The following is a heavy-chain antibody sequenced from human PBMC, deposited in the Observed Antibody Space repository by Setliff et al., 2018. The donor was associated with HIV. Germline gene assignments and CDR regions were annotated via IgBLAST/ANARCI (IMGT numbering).Heavy chain of an antibody. CDR3: AHHMYDRSGYHYLGH. V-gene: IGHV1-2*05. Sequence: ASVKVSCKASGYTFTGYYMHWVRKAPGQGLEWMGRINPNSGGTNSAQKFRGRVTMTRDTSISTAYMELSRLRSDDTGVYYCAHHMYDRSGYHYLGHWGLGTLVTVSS. J-gene: IGHJ4*02. D-gene: IGHD3-22*01. CDR1: GYTFTGYY. CDR2: INPNSGGT.